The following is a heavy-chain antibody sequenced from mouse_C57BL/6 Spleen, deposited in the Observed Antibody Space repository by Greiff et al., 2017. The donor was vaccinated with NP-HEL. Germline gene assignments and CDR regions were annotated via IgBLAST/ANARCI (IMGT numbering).Heavy chain of an antibody. CDR2: IDPEDGDT. CDR1: GFNIKDYY. Sequence: EVQLQQSGAELVRPGASVKLSCTASGFNIKDYYMHWVKQRPEQGLEWIGRIDPEDGDTEYAPKFQGKATMTADTSSNTAYLQLSSLTSEDTAVYYCTTWDGSSPRAMDYWGQGTSVTVSS. V-gene: IGHV14-1*01. D-gene: IGHD1-1*01. J-gene: IGHJ4*01. CDR3: TTWDGSSPRAMDY.